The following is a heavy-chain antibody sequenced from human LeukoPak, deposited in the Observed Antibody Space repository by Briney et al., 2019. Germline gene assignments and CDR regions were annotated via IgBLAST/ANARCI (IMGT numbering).Heavy chain of an antibody. V-gene: IGHV5-51*01. Sequence: GESLQISCKASGYTFTSHWIAWVRQMPGKGLEWMGIIYPGDSDTRYSPSFQGQVTISVDKSISTVYLQWNSLKASDTAMYYCARHAVRDGYNRHNDYWGQGTLVTVSS. CDR1: GYTFTSHW. CDR3: ARHAVRDGYNRHNDY. J-gene: IGHJ4*02. D-gene: IGHD5-24*01. CDR2: IYPGDSDT.